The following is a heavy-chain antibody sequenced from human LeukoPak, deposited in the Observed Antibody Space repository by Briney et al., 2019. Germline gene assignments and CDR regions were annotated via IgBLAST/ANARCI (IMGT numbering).Heavy chain of an antibody. J-gene: IGHJ4*02. CDR2: ISSSGSTI. CDR1: GFTFSDYY. Sequence: GGSLRLSCAASGFTFSDYYMSWIRQAPGKGLEWVSYISSSGSTIHYADSVKGRFTISRDNAKNSLYPQMNSLRAEDTAVYYCARAPDSSSWYYFDSWGQGTLVTVSS. D-gene: IGHD6-13*01. V-gene: IGHV3-11*01. CDR3: ARAPDSSSWYYFDS.